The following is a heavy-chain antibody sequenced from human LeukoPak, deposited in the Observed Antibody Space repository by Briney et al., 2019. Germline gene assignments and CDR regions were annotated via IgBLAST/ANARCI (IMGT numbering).Heavy chain of an antibody. CDR2: ISSSSSYI. V-gene: IGHV3-21*01. J-gene: IGHJ3*02. D-gene: IGHD2-2*01. CDR1: GFTFSSYS. CDR3: AAELAQGYASSSSCPRGFDI. Sequence: GGSLRLSCAASGFTFSSYSMNWVRQAPGKGLEWVSSISSSSSYIYYADSVKGRFTISRDNAKNSLYLQMNSLRAEDTAVYYCAAELAQGYASSSSCPRGFDIWGQGTMVTVSS.